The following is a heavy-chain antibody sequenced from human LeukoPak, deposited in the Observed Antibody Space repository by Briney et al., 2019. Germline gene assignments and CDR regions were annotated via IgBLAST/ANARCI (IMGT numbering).Heavy chain of an antibody. V-gene: IGHV3-7*01. CDR2: INDVGSDK. Sequence: GGSLRLSCAASGFTFSAYWMSWARQAPGKGLEWVGNINDVGSDKYYVDSVNGRFTFSRDNFKNLLYLQMNHLRAEDTAVYYCARHVAAGTVDYWGQGTLVTVSS. CDR3: ARHVAAGTVDY. J-gene: IGHJ4*02. CDR1: GFTFSAYW. D-gene: IGHD6-13*01.